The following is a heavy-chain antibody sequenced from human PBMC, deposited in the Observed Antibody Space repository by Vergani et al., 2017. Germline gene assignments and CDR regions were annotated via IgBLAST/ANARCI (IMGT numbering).Heavy chain of an antibody. D-gene: IGHD4-17*01. CDR3: ARRLTTVNDYYYYYMDV. Sequence: QVQLQESGPGLVKPSQTLSLTCTVSGGSISSGSYYWSWIRQPAGKGLEWIGRIYTSGSTNYNPSLKSRVTISVDTSKNQFSLKLSSVTAADTAVYYCARRLTTVNDYYYYYMDVWGKGTTVTVSS. CDR1: GGSISSGSYY. J-gene: IGHJ6*03. V-gene: IGHV4-61*02. CDR2: IYTSGST.